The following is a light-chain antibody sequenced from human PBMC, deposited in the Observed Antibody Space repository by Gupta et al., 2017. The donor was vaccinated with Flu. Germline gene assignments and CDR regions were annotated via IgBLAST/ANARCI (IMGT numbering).Light chain of an antibody. V-gene: IGKV3-20*01. CDR2: GTS. CDR3: QHVGSSPET. J-gene: IGKJ1*01. Sequence: EIVLTQSPGTLSLSPGERATLSCRASQSVSSNYLAWYQQKPGQAPRLLIYGTSSRAADIPDRFSGSGSGTDFTLIISRLEPEDFAVYYCQHVGSSPETFGQGTKVEIK. CDR1: QSVSSNY.